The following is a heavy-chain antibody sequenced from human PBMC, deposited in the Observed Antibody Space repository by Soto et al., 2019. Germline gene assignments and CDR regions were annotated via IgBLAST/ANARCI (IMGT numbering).Heavy chain of an antibody. CDR1: GFTFSMYG. Sequence: GGSLRLSCAASGFTFSMYGIHWVRQAPGKGLECVASIWYDGGNKYYADSVQGRFTISRDNSKNTVYLQMNSLRAEDTALYHCARVRTTVTDDAFNIWGQGTMVTVSS. D-gene: IGHD4-4*01. CDR3: ARVRTTVTDDAFNI. J-gene: IGHJ3*02. CDR2: IWYDGGNK. V-gene: IGHV3-33*01.